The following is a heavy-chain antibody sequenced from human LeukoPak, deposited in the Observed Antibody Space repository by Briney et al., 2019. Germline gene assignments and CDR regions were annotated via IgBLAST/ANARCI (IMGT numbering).Heavy chain of an antibody. CDR3: ARSHDILTGYYVFDY. Sequence: PSETLSLTCAVSGGPISSSNWWSWVRQPPGKGLEWIGEIYHSESTNYNPSLKSRVTISVDKSKNQFSLKLTSVTAADTAVYYCARSHDILTGYYVFDYWGQGTLVTVSS. CDR1: GGPISSSNW. V-gene: IGHV4-4*02. D-gene: IGHD3-9*01. CDR2: IYHSEST. J-gene: IGHJ4*02.